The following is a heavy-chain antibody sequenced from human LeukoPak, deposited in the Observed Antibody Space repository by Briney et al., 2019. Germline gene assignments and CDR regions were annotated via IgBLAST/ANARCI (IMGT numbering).Heavy chain of an antibody. J-gene: IGHJ4*02. CDR3: ARHIIYSKKPSFDH. D-gene: IGHD4-11*01. CDR2: IYSGGST. V-gene: IGHV4-59*13. CDR1: GDSFSTYY. Sequence: SETLSLTCTVSGDSFSTYYWTWIRQPPGKGLEWIGYIYSGGSTNYNPSLKSRVTISVDTSKNQFSLQLGSVTAADTAVYYCARHIIYSKKPSFDHWGQGTLVTVSS.